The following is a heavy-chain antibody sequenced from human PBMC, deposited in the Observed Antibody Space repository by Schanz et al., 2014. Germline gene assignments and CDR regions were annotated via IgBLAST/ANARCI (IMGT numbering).Heavy chain of an antibody. CDR1: GFTFSSYA. J-gene: IGHJ4*02. Sequence: EVQLVESGGGLVQPGGSLRLSCVASGFTFSSYAMSWVRQAPGKGLEWVSTIGTSGGTNYAESVKGRFTISRDNSKNTLYLQMNSLRAEDTAVYYCAKVRYSSGWRGDYFDEWGQGTLVTVSS. CDR3: AKVRYSSGWRGDYFDE. V-gene: IGHV3-23*04. CDR2: IGTSGGT. D-gene: IGHD6-25*01.